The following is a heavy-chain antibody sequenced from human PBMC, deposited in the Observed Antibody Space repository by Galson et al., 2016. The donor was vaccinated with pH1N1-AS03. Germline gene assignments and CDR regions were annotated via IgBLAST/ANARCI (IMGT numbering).Heavy chain of an antibody. Sequence: SVKVSCKASGDTFISHFMHWVRQAPGQGLEWMAIINPSGTIKSYAQKFQGRVTMTRDTSTTTVYMELNSLRDEDTAVYYCVRRSPWGTVGTYYFDYWGQGTLVTVSS. J-gene: IGHJ4*02. D-gene: IGHD4-23*01. CDR3: VRRSPWGTVGTYYFDY. CDR1: GDTFISHF. CDR2: INPSGTIK. V-gene: IGHV1-46*01.